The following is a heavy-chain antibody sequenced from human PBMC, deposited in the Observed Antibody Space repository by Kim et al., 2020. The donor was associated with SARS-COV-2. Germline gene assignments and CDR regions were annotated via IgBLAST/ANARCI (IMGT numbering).Heavy chain of an antibody. CDR3: ARASKDGVYCSSTSCYEPSNIAAAGSLGY. CDR1: GGSFSGYY. V-gene: IGHV4-34*01. D-gene: IGHD2-2*01. CDR2: INHSGST. Sequence: SETLSLTCAVYGGSFSGYYWSWIRQPPGKGLEWIGEINHSGSTNYNPSLKSRVTISVDTSKNQFSLKLSSVTAADTAVYYCARASKDGVYCSSTSCYEPSNIAAAGSLGYWGQGTLVTVSS. J-gene: IGHJ4*02.